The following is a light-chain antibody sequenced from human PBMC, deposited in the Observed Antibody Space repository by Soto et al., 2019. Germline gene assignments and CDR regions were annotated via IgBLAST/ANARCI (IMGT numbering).Light chain of an antibody. J-gene: IGLJ3*02. CDR2: EVS. Sequence: QSALTQPASVSGSPGQSITISCTGTSSDVGGYNYVSWYQQHPGKAPKLMIYEVSNRPSGVSNRFSGSKSGNTASLTISGLQAEDEADYHCAAWDDSLNGLVFGGGTKVTVL. CDR3: AAWDDSLNGLV. CDR1: SSDVGGYNY. V-gene: IGLV2-14*01.